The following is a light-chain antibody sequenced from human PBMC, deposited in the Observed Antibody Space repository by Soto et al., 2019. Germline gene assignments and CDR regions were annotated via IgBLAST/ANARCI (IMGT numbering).Light chain of an antibody. Sequence: IEMTQSPATVSMSPGERATVSCRASRSVYSNLAWYQQRPGQPPRLLMYGASTRAAGTPVRFSGSGSGTEFTLTISSLQPEDFAIYFCQQYHNWPMYTFGQGTKVEIK. V-gene: IGKV3-15*01. CDR2: GAS. J-gene: IGKJ2*01. CDR3: QQYHNWPMYT. CDR1: RSVYSN.